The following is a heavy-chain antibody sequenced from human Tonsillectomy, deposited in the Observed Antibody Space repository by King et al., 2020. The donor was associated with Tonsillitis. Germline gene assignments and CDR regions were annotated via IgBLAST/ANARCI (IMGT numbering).Heavy chain of an antibody. CDR1: GGSFSGYY. CDR3: ARLRLRGTEFDP. CDR2: INHYGTT. Sequence: VQLQQWGAGLLKPSETLSLTCVVYGGSFSGYYWTWIRQPPGKGLEWIGEINHYGTTNYNPSLKSRGTISVDRSRNQFSLKLTSVTAADTAVYYCARLRLRGTEFDPWGQGTLVTVSS. D-gene: IGHD2-8*01. J-gene: IGHJ5*02. V-gene: IGHV4-34*01.